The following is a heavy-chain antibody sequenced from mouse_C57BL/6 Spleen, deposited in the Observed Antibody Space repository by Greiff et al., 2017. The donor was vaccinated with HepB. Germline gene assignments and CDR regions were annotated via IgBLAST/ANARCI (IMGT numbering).Heavy chain of an antibody. V-gene: IGHV1-72*01. J-gene: IGHJ3*01. D-gene: IGHD1-1*01. CDR2: IDPNSGGT. CDR1: GYTFTSYW. Sequence: QVHVKQPGAELVKPGASVKLSCKASGYTFTSYWMHWVKQRPGRGLEWIGRIDPNSGGTKYNEKFKSKATLTVDKPSSTAYMQLSSLTSEDSAVYYCARSDYGSSPAWFAYWGQGTLVTVSA. CDR3: ARSDYGSSPAWFAY.